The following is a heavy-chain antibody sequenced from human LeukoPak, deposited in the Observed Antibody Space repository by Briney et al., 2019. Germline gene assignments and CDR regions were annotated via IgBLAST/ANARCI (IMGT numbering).Heavy chain of an antibody. D-gene: IGHD3-10*01. CDR2: ISYDGRKV. CDR1: GFTFSNYP. Sequence: GGSLRLSCAASGFTFSNYPLHWVRQAPGKGLEWVTLISYDGRKVYYADSVKGRFTISRDNSKNTLYLKMNSLTSDDTAVYYCARGITVVRGVIKGGMDVWGQGTTVTVSS. CDR3: ARGITVVRGVIKGGMDV. V-gene: IGHV3-30*04. J-gene: IGHJ6*02.